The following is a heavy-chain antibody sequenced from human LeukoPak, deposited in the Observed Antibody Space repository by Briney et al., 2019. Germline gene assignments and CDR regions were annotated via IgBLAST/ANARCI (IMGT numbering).Heavy chain of an antibody. D-gene: IGHD2-2*01. Sequence: ASVTVSCMVSGYTLTEMSIHWVRQAPGGALEWMGGFYPEDGETVYAPKLQDRVTITEDTPADTAYMELSSLRSEDTAVYYSTTCLNVGGKPVAIYYYGMDIWGQGTTVTVSS. V-gene: IGHV1-24*01. CDR1: GYTLTEMS. CDR2: FYPEDGET. CDR3: TTCLNVGGKPVAIYYYGMDI. J-gene: IGHJ6*02.